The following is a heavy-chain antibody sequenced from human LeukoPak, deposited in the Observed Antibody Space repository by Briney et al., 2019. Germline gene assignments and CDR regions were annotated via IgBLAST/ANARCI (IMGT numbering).Heavy chain of an antibody. CDR1: GFTFNDYA. V-gene: IGHV3-43*02. CDR2: ITGDGGSK. Sequence: PGGSLRLSCAASGFTFNDYAMHWVRQAPGKGLEWVSLITGDGGSKYYADSVKGRFTISRDNSKNSLYLQMNSLRTEDTALYYCARTGNFDYWGQGTLVTVSS. J-gene: IGHJ4*02. CDR3: ARTGNFDY. D-gene: IGHD1-14*01.